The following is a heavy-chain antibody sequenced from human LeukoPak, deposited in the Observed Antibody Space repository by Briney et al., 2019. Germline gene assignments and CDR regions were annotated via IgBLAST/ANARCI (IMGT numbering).Heavy chain of an antibody. CDR1: GGSISSSSYY. CDR3: ARQGLEMTTVTNYYFDY. V-gene: IGHV4-39*01. J-gene: IGHJ4*02. Sequence: SETLSLTCTVSGGSISSSSYYWGWIRQPPGKGLEWIGSIYYSGSTYYNPSLKSRVTISVDTSKNQFSLKLSSVTAADTAVYYCARQGLEMTTVTNYYFDYCGQGTLVTVSS. D-gene: IGHD4-11*01. CDR2: IYYSGST.